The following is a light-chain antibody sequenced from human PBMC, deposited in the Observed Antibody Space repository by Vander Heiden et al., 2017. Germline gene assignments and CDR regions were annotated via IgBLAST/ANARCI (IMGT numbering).Light chain of an antibody. CDR2: DAS. CDR1: QSISSW. Sequence: DIQMTQSPSTLSASVGDRVTLTCRASQSISSWLAWYQQKPGKAPKLLIYDASSLESGVPSRFSGSGSGTEFTLTIRSLQPDDFATYYCQQYDSYSGTFGQGTKVEIK. CDR3: QQYDSYSGT. J-gene: IGKJ1*01. V-gene: IGKV1-5*01.